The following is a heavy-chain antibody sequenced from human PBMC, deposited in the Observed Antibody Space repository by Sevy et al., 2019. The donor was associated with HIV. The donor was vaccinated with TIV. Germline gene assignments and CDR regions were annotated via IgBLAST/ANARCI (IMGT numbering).Heavy chain of an antibody. CDR1: GYTFSNYW. J-gene: IGHJ4*02. V-gene: IGHV3-74*03. CDR2: VNSDGGDT. Sequence: GGSLRLSCEGSGYTFSNYWMHWVRQAQGKGLEWVSRVNSDGGDTAYADSVKGPFTISKDNAENTMSLQMNSLRAEDTGLYYCVAANSWEDYWGQGTLVTVSS. CDR3: VAANSWEDY. D-gene: IGHD6-13*01.